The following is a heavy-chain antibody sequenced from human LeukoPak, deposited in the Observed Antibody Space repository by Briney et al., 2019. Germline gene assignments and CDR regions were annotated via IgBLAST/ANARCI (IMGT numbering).Heavy chain of an antibody. CDR3: AKDGEGLWFGELLSYSFDY. D-gene: IGHD3-10*01. Sequence: PGGSLRLSCAASGFTFSRYAMSWVRQAPGKGLEWVSAISGGGGSTYYADSVKGRFTISRDNSKNTLFLQTNSLRAEDTAIYYCAKDGEGLWFGELLSYSFDYWGQGTPVTASS. J-gene: IGHJ4*02. V-gene: IGHV3-23*01. CDR2: ISGGGGST. CDR1: GFTFSRYA.